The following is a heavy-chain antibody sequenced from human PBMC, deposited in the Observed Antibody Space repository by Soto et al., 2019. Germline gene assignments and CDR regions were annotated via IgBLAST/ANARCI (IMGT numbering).Heavy chain of an antibody. D-gene: IGHD3-3*01. CDR3: ARGNDFWSGYYYFDY. CDR2: IYYSGST. Sequence: SETLSLTSTVSGGSIRSYYWSWIRQPPGKGLEWIGYIYYSGSTNYNPSLKSRVTISVDTSKNQFSLKLSSVTAADTAVYYCARGNDFWSGYYYFDYWGQGTLVTVSS. V-gene: IGHV4-59*01. CDR1: GGSIRSYY. J-gene: IGHJ4*02.